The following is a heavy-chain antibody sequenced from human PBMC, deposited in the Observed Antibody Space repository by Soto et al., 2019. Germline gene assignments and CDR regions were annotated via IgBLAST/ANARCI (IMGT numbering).Heavy chain of an antibody. J-gene: IGHJ4*02. CDR3: ARGRPKRRDGYNSVYFDY. V-gene: IGHV1-69*01. CDR2: IIPIFGTA. D-gene: IGHD5-12*01. CDR1: GGTFSSYA. Sequence: QVQLVQSGAEVKKPGSSVKVSCKASGGTFSSYAISWVRQAPGQGLEWMGGIIPIFGTANYAQKFQDRVTITADESTSTAYMELSSLRSEDTAVYYCARGRPKRRDGYNSVYFDYWGQGTLVTVSS.